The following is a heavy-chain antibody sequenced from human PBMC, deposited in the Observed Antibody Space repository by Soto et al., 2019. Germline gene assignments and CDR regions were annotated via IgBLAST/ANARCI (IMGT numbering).Heavy chain of an antibody. CDR2: IHHSGVT. D-gene: IGHD5-12*01. V-gene: IGHV4-4*02. CDR3: ARGRRGYSGYDLRLYGMDV. J-gene: IGHJ6*02. Sequence: SETLSLTCAVSGDSITSSYWSWLRQPPGKGLEWIADIHHSGVTNYNPSLKSRVIISLDRSKNQFSLQLNSMTAADTAVYYCARGRRGYSGYDLRLYGMDVWGQGTTVTV. CDR1: GDSITSSYW.